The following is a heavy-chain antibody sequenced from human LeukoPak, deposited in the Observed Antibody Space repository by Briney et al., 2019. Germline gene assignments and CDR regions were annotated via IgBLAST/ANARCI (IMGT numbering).Heavy chain of an antibody. CDR3: AQGYSSGWYPS. Sequence: GGSLRLSCAVSGFSVSTYGMSWVRQVPGKGLQWVSAISVSGDTTWYADSVKGRFIISRDNSKNTLYLQMHGLRAEDTAVYYCAQGYSSGWYPSWGQGTLVTVSS. CDR2: ISVSGDTT. D-gene: IGHD6-19*01. J-gene: IGHJ5*02. CDR1: GFSVSTYG. V-gene: IGHV3-23*01.